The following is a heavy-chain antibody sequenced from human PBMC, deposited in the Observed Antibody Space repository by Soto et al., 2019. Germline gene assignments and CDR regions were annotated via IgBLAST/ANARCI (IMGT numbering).Heavy chain of an antibody. CDR3: ATSYDSGFDP. V-gene: IGHV1-18*04. Sequence: QLPLVQSGAEVERPGATVRVACKAYGYAFSKYGISWIRQAPGQGHERMGWIRPDNGDTNYAQKFQGRVTMTTDTSPNTAYMELRSLRSDATAVYYCATSYDSGFDPWGQGTLVSVSS. CDR2: IRPDNGDT. D-gene: IGHD5-12*01. J-gene: IGHJ5*02. CDR1: GYAFSKYG.